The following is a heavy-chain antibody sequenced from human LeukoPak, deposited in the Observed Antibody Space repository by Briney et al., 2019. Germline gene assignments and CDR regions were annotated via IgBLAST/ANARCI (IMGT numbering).Heavy chain of an antibody. D-gene: IGHD2-21*01. V-gene: IGHV4-59*01. CDR3: AREYSLGVYIDY. Sequence: PSETLSLTCTVSGGSISSYYWSWIRQPPGKGLEWIGYIYYSGSTNYNPSLKSRVTISVDTSKNQFSLKLSSVAAADTAVYYCAREYSLGVYIDYWGQGTLVTVSS. CDR2: IYYSGST. CDR1: GGSISSYY. J-gene: IGHJ4*02.